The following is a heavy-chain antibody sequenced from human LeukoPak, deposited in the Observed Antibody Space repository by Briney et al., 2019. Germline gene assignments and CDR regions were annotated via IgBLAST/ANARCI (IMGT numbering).Heavy chain of an antibody. CDR3: AKDDGLHNFDY. CDR2: MGSNI. Sequence: GGSLRLSCAASGFAPSSNAMSWVRQAPGKGLEWVSAMGSNINYADSVKGRFTISRDDSKNTLYLQMNSLRLEDTAVYYCAKDDGLHNFDYWGQGTLVTVSS. J-gene: IGHJ4*02. V-gene: IGHV3-23*01. CDR1: GFAPSSNA. D-gene: IGHD4-11*01.